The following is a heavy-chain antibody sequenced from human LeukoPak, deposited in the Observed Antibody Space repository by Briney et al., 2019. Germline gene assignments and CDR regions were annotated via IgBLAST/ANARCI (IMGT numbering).Heavy chain of an antibody. V-gene: IGHV3-23*01. CDR3: AKPMTTVTIDAFDI. Sequence: PGGSLRLSCAASGFTFDDYGMSWVRRAPGKGLEWVSAISGSGGSTYYADSVKGRFTISRDNSKNTLYLQMNSLRAEDTAVYYCAKPMTTVTIDAFDIWGQGTMVTVSS. D-gene: IGHD4-17*01. J-gene: IGHJ3*02. CDR1: GFTFDDYG. CDR2: ISGSGGST.